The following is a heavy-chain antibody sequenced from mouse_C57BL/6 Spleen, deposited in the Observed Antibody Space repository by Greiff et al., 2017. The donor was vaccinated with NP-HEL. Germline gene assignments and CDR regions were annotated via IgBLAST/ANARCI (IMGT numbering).Heavy chain of an antibody. J-gene: IGHJ3*01. V-gene: IGHV1-82*01. CDR2: IYPGDGDT. D-gene: IGHD1-1*01. CDR1: GYAFSSSW. Sequence: QVQLQQSGPELVKPGASVKISCKASGYAFSSSWMNWVKQRPGKGLEWIGRIYPGDGDTNYNGKFKGKATLTADKSSSTAYMQLSSLTSEDSAVYCCAREGNYYGSSAAWFAYWGQGTLVTVSA. CDR3: AREGNYYGSSAAWFAY.